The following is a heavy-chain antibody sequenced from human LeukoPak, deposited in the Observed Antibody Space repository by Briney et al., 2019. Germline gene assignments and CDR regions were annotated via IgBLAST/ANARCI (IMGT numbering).Heavy chain of an antibody. CDR2: INWNGGST. CDR1: GFTFDDHG. D-gene: IGHD4-17*01. J-gene: IGHJ4*02. CDR3: AREAYGDYEYYFDY. V-gene: IGHV3-20*04. Sequence: PGGSLRLSCAASGFTFDDHGMSWVRQAPGKGLEWVSGINWNGGSTGYADSVKGRFTISRDNAKNSLYLQMNSLRAEDTALYYCAREAYGDYEYYFDYWGQGTLVTVSS.